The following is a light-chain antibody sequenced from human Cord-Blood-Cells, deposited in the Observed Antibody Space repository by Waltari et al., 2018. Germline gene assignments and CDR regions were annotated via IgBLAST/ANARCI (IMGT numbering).Light chain of an antibody. CDR3: QQSYSTPWT. Sequence: DIQMTQSPSSLSASVGDRVTITCRASQRISSYLNWYQQKPGKAPKLLIYAASSLQSGVPSRFSGSGSGTDVTLTSSSLKPEDFATYYCQQSYSTPWTFGQGTKVEIK. CDR2: AAS. CDR1: QRISSY. V-gene: IGKV1-39*01. J-gene: IGKJ1*01.